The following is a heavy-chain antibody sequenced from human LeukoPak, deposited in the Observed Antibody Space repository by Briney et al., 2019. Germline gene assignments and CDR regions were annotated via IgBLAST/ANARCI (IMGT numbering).Heavy chain of an antibody. J-gene: IGHJ4*02. CDR2: ISSGSRTI. D-gene: IGHD5-24*01. CDR1: GFTFSIYS. V-gene: IGHV3-48*02. Sequence: GSLRLSCAASGFTFSIYSMNWVRQAPGKGLEWVSYISSGSRTIYYADSVKGRFTISRDNAKNSLYLQMNSLRDEDTAVFYCARAKYTDGWNFDYWGRGTLVTVSS. CDR3: ARAKYTDGWNFDY.